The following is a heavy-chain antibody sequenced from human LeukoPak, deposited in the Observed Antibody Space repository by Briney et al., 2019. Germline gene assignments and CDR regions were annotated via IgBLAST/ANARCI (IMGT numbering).Heavy chain of an antibody. D-gene: IGHD3-22*01. CDR1: GYTFTSYD. V-gene: IGHV1-69*06. CDR3: AREAVTYYDSSGLHNWFDP. J-gene: IGHJ5*02. Sequence: GASVKVSCKASGYTFTSYDINWVRQAPGQGLEWMGGIIPNFGTANYAQKFQGRVTITADKSISTAYMELSRLRSEDTAVYYCAREAVTYYDSSGLHNWFDPWGQGTLVTVSS. CDR2: IIPNFGTA.